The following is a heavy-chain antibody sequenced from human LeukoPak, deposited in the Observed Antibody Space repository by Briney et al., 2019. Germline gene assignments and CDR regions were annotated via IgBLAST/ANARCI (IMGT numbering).Heavy chain of an antibody. CDR1: GLTFNRYW. CDR2: IKQDGTET. D-gene: IGHD3-22*01. Sequence: GGSLRLSCVASGLTFNRYWMSWLRQVPGKGLEWVANIKQDGTETHYVDSVKGRFTISRDNAKSSLYLQMNSLRAEDTAVYYCARLERDSSGIDYWGQGTLVTVSS. CDR3: ARLERDSSGIDY. J-gene: IGHJ4*02. V-gene: IGHV3-7*01.